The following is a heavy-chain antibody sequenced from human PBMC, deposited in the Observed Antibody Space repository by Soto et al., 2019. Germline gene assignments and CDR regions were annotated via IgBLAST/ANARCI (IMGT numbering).Heavy chain of an antibody. V-gene: IGHV4-59*08. D-gene: IGHD3-3*01. CDR2: IYYGGST. Sequence: SETLSLTCTVSGGSISSYYWSWIRQPPGKGLEWIGYIYYGGSTNYNPSLKSRVTISVDTSKNQFSLKLSSVTAADTAVYYCARLVGYYDFGMGDYNGGVDAFDICGQGTMVTVSS. J-gene: IGHJ3*02. CDR3: ARLVGYYDFGMGDYNGGVDAFDI. CDR1: GGSISSYY.